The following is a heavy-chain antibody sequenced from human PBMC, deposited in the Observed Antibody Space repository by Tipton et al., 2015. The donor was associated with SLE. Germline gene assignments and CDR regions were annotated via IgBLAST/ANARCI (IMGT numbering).Heavy chain of an antibody. CDR1: GGTFSSYA. V-gene: IGHV1-18*01. Sequence: QSGPEVKKPGSSVKVSCKASGGTFSSYAISWVRQAPGQGLEWMGWISAYNGNTNYAQKLQGRVTMTTDTSTSTAYMELSSLRSDDAAVYYWARNSRGSGVWYFDYWGQGSLFAVSS. J-gene: IGHJ4*02. CDR2: ISAYNGNT. D-gene: IGHD6-19*01. CDR3: ARNSRGSGVWYFDY.